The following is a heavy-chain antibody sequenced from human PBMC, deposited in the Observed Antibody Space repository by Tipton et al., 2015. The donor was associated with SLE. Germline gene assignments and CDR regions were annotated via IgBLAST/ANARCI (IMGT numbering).Heavy chain of an antibody. CDR3: AREPRSGYHDY. J-gene: IGHJ4*02. D-gene: IGHD3-3*01. CDR1: GESFSSYY. CDR2: IYYSGST. V-gene: IGHV4-59*12. Sequence: TLSLTCAVYGESFSSYYWSWIRQPPGKGLEWIGYIYYSGSTIHNPSLKSRVTMSVDTSKNQFSLKLSSVTAADTAVYYCAREPRSGYHDYWGQGTLVIVSS.